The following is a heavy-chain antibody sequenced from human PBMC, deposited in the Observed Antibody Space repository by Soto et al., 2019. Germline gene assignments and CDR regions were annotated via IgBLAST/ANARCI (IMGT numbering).Heavy chain of an antibody. CDR1: GDSISTFY. V-gene: IGHV4-59*01. J-gene: IGHJ4*02. CDR2: VYYTGST. CDR3: ARGRTVRNYADDSSDYFYFFDY. Sequence: SETLSLTCTVSGDSISTFYWGWMRQSPGKELEWIGYVYYTGSTNYNPSLKSRVTISVDRSKNQFSLRLTSANAADTAVYYCARGRTVRNYADDSSDYFYFFDYWGQGTQVTV. D-gene: IGHD3-22*01.